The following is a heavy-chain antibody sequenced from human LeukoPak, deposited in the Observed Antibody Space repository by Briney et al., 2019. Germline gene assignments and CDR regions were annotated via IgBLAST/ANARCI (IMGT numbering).Heavy chain of an antibody. Sequence: GGPLRLSCAASGFTFTNAWMTWLRQAPGKGLEWMANINRDGGDQNYVDSVKGRFTISRDNAKNSLFLQMNSLRAEDTALYFCARDGLPTYAFDIWGQGTMVTVSP. J-gene: IGHJ3*02. CDR1: GFTFTNAW. CDR2: INRDGGDQ. V-gene: IGHV3-7*01. CDR3: ARDGLPTYAFDI.